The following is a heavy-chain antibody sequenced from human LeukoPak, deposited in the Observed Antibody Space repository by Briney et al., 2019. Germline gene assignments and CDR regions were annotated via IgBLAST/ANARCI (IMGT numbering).Heavy chain of an antibody. V-gene: IGHV4-34*01. CDR1: GGSFSGYY. D-gene: IGHD2-21*01. CDR3: ARGSVIPFDN. J-gene: IGHJ4*02. CDR2: INHSGST. Sequence: SETLSLTCAVYGGSFSGYYWSWIRQPPGKGLEWIGEINHSGSTNYNPSLESRVTISVDTSRNQFSLQLGSVTAADTAVYYCARGSVIPFDNWGQGNLVTVSS.